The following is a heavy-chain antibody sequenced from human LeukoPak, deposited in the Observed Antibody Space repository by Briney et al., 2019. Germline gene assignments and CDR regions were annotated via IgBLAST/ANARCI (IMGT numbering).Heavy chain of an antibody. CDR3: ARGHGDYPDY. CDR2: IRSSGSPI. J-gene: IGHJ4*02. CDR1: GFTFSGYS. Sequence: GGSLRLSCAASGFTFSGYSTNWVRQAPGKGLEWVAYIRSSGSPIYYADSVKGRFTISRDNAKNSLYLQMNSLRAEDTAVYYCARGHGDYPDYWGQGTLVTVSS. D-gene: IGHD4-17*01. V-gene: IGHV3-48*04.